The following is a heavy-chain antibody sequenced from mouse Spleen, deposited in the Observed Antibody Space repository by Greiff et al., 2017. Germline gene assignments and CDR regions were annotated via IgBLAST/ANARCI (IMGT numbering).Heavy chain of an antibody. CDR2: ISSGGGST. V-gene: IGHV5-12-1*01. CDR3: ARYGYYFDY. D-gene: IGHD2-10*02. CDR1: GFTFSSYY. J-gene: IGHJ2*01. Sequence: EVQVVESGGGLVKLGGSLKLSCAASGFTFSSYYMSWVRQTPEKRLEWVATISSGGGSTYYPDSVKGRFTISRDNAKNTLYLQMSSLNSEDTAVYYCARYGYYFDYWGQGTTLTVSS.